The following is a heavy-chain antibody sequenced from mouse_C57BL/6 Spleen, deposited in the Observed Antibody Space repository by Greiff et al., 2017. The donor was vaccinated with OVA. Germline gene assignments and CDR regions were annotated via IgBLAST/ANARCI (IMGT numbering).Heavy chain of an antibody. CDR3: ARGDYGSSYDAMDY. CDR1: VYTFTRYW. J-gene: IGHJ4*01. CDR2: IDPNSGGT. Sequence: QVQLQQPGAELVKPGASVKLSCKASVYTFTRYWMHWVKQRPGRGLEWIGRIDPNSGGTKYNEKFKSKATLTVDKPSSTAYMQLSSLTSEDSAVYYCARGDYGSSYDAMDYWGQGTSVTVSS. D-gene: IGHD1-1*01. V-gene: IGHV1-72*01.